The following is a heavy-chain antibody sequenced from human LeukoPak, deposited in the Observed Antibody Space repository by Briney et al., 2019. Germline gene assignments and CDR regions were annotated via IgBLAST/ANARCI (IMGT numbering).Heavy chain of an antibody. Sequence: GGSLRLSCAASEFTFSSYSMNWIRQAPGKGLEWVSSISTSSSYIYYADSVKGRFTISRDNARNSLYLQMNSLRAEDTAVYYCARDRGDSSDGMDVWGQGTTVTVSS. CDR3: ARDRGDSSDGMDV. CDR2: ISTSSSYI. CDR1: EFTFSSYS. D-gene: IGHD5-18*01. J-gene: IGHJ6*02. V-gene: IGHV3-21*01.